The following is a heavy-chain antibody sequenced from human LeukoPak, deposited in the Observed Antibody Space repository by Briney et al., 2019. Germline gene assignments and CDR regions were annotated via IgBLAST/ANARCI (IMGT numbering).Heavy chain of an antibody. CDR1: AFTVSSNY. V-gene: IGHV3-53*01. D-gene: IGHD6-13*01. CDR3: ARNRAAAGTGSFDP. J-gene: IGHJ5*02. CDR2: AYSGGTT. Sequence: SGGSLSLSCAASAFTVSSNYMRWDRPGPGQGLEWVAVAYSGGTTYSPNSVRGGFIISRNYSRTALYLQMTRLTAEDTAVYYCARNRAAAGTGSFDPWGQGTLVTVSS.